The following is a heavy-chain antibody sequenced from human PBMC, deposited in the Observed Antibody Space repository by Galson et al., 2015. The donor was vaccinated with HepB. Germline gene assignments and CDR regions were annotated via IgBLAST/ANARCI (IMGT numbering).Heavy chain of an antibody. Sequence: SLRLSCAASGFNFSSYGMHWVRQAPGKGLEWVAFIRYDGNSQNYADSVKGRFTISRDNSKKTVYLQMNSLRAEDTAVYYCARLAGGGYDSSGHPLDYWGQGTLVTVSS. CDR3: ARLAGGGYDSSGHPLDY. V-gene: IGHV3-30*02. CDR2: IRYDGNSQ. CDR1: GFNFSSYG. D-gene: IGHD3-22*01. J-gene: IGHJ4*02.